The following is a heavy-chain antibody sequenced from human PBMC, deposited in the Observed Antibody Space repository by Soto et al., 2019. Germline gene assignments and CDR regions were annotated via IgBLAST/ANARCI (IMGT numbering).Heavy chain of an antibody. CDR2: ISSSSCTI. Sequence: EVQLLESGGGLVQSGGSLRLSCSASGFTVSSYSRNLVRQAPGKGLELVSYISSSSCTIYYAESGKGRFTISRDNAKNSLYLQMNSLRAEATAVYYCARHPERIAQIGWFDPWGQGTLVTVSS. CDR1: GFTVSSYS. J-gene: IGHJ5*02. V-gene: IGHV3-48*01. D-gene: IGHD6-13*01. CDR3: ARHPERIAQIGWFDP.